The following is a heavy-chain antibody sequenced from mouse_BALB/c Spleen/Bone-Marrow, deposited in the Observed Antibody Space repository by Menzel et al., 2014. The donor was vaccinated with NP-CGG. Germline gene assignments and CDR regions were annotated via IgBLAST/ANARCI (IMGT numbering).Heavy chain of an antibody. CDR2: IYPSDSYT. CDR1: GYTFTSYW. J-gene: IGHJ4*01. Sequence: VKLQESGAELVRPGASVELSCKASGYTFTSYWINWVKQRPGQGLEWIGNIYPSDSYTNYNQKFKDKATLTVDKSSSTAYMQLSGPTSEDSAVYYCTRSGTLGAMDYWGQGTSVTVSS. CDR3: TRSGTLGAMDY. D-gene: IGHD4-1*01. V-gene: IGHV1-69*02.